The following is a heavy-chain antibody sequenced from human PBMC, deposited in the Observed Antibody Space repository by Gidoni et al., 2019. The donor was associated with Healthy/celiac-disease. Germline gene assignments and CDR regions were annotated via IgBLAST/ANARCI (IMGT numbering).Heavy chain of an antibody. CDR3: ARYCSSTSCSHYYYYGMDV. V-gene: IGHV1-18*01. D-gene: IGHD2-2*01. CDR2: ISAYNGNT. J-gene: IGHJ6*02. CDR1: GYTCTSYG. Sequence: QLVQSGAEVKKPGASVKVSCKASGYTCTSYGISWVRQDPGQGLEWMGWISAYNGNTNYAQKLQGRVTMTTDTSTSTAYMELRSLRSDDTAVYYCARYCSSTSCSHYYYYGMDVWGQGTTVTVSS.